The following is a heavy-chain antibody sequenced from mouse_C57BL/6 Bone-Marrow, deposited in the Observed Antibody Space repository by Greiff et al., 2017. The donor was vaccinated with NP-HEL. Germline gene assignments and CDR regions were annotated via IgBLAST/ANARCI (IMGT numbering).Heavy chain of an antibody. D-gene: IGHD1-1*01. CDR2: ISSGSSTV. CDR3: ARADYYGSYFDY. CDR1: GFTFSDYG. J-gene: IGHJ2*01. Sequence: EVQGVESGGGLVKPGGSLKLSCAASGFTFSDYGMHWVRQAPAKGLEWVAYISSGSSTVYYAHTVKGRFTISRDNAKNTLFLQMTSVRSEDTAMDYCARADYYGSYFDYWGKGTTLTVSS. V-gene: IGHV5-17*01.